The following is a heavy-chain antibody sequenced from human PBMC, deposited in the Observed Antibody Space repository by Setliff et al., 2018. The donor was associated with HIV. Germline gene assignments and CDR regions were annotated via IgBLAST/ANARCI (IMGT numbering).Heavy chain of an antibody. Sequence: SVKVSCKASGGTFSSFAINWVRQAPGQGLEWVGGITPVFGTTSYGHHFQGRVAITADASTSTAYLDLYSLRSEDTAVYYCARDHHSGSDWSRLGAFDIWGQGTVVTVSS. D-gene: IGHD1-26*01. CDR1: GGTFSSFA. V-gene: IGHV1-69*13. CDR3: ARDHHSGSDWSRLGAFDI. CDR2: ITPVFGTT. J-gene: IGHJ3*02.